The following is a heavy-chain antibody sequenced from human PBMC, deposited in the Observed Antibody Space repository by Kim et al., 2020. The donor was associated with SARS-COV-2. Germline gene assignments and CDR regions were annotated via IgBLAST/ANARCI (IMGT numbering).Heavy chain of an antibody. V-gene: IGHV4-34*01. CDR1: GGSFCGYY. CDR3: ARGGRRVAAADEFDY. J-gene: IGHJ4*02. D-gene: IGHD6-13*01. Sequence: SETLSLTCAVYGGSFCGYYWSWIRQPPGKGLEWIGEINHSGSTNCNPSLKSRVTISVDTSKNQFSLKLSSVTAADTAVYYCARGGRRVAAADEFDYWGQGTLVTVSS. CDR2: INHSGST.